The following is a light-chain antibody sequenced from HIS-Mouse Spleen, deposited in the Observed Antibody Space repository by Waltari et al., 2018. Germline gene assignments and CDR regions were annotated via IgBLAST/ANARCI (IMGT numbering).Light chain of an antibody. V-gene: IGLV2-23*01. CDR1: SSDVGSYNL. CDR2: EGS. J-gene: IGLJ2*01. Sequence: QSALTQPASVSGSPGQSITISCTGTSSDVGSYNLVSWYQQHPGKAPKLLIQEGSKWPSGVSNRFACAKSGNTASLTISGLQAEDEADYYCCSYAGSSTCVLGVGTKLTVL. CDR3: CSYAGSSTCV.